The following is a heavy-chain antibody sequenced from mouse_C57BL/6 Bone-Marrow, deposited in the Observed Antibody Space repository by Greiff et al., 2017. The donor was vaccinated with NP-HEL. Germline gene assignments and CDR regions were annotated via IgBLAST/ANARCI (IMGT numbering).Heavy chain of an antibody. Sequence: EVQLQQSGPVLVKPGASVKMSCKASGYTFTDYYMNWVKQSHGKSLEWIGVINPYNGGTSYNQKFKGKATLTVDKSSSTAYMELNSLTSEDSAVYYCARYDGNYAWFAYWGQGTLVTVSA. CDR1: GYTFTDYY. CDR2: INPYNGGT. J-gene: IGHJ3*01. D-gene: IGHD2-1*01. CDR3: ARYDGNYAWFAY. V-gene: IGHV1-19*01.